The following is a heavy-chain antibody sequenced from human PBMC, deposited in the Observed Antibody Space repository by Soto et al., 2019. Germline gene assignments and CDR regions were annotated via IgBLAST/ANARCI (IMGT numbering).Heavy chain of an antibody. Sequence: QVQLVQSGAEVKKPGASVKVSCKASGYTFTGYYMHWVRQAPGQGLEWMGWINPNSGGTNYAQKFQGRVTRTRDTSISTAYMELSRLRSDDTAVYYCATAMVPPREKGYYYGMDVWGQGTTVTVSS. D-gene: IGHD3-10*01. CDR2: INPNSGGT. J-gene: IGHJ6*02. V-gene: IGHV1-2*02. CDR1: GYTFTGYY. CDR3: ATAMVPPREKGYYYGMDV.